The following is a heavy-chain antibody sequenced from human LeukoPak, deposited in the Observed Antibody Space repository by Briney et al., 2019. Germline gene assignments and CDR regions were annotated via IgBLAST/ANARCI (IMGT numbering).Heavy chain of an antibody. CDR3: ARDRDGYNLEGFDY. J-gene: IGHJ4*02. CDR2: VIPLFSAT. CDR1: GGTFNTYA. V-gene: IGHV1-69*13. D-gene: IGHD5-24*01. Sequence: SVKVSCKASGGTFNTYAISWVRHAPGRGLEWMGGVIPLFSATKYAQKFQGRVTITADESTSTAYMELSSLRSEDTAVYYCARDRDGYNLEGFDYWGQGTLVTVSS.